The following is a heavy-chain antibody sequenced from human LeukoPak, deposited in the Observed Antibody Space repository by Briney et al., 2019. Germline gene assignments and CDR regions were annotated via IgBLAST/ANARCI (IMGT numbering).Heavy chain of an antibody. Sequence: GGSLRLSCSASGFTFSSYNMNWVRQAPGKGLEWVSYICRSGDAIYYVDSVKGRFTISRDNAKNSLSLQMNSLRADDTAVYYCARDRQMIYWGQGTLVTVSS. CDR2: ICRSGDAI. J-gene: IGHJ4*02. D-gene: IGHD3-16*01. CDR3: ARDRQMIY. CDR1: GFTFSSYN. V-gene: IGHV3-48*04.